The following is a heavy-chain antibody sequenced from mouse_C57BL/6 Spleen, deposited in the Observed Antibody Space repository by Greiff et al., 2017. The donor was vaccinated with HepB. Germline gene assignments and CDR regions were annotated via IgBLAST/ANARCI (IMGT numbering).Heavy chain of an antibody. D-gene: IGHD2-4*01. CDR3: ARNRGLRREFAY. V-gene: IGHV2-2*01. CDR1: GFSLTSYG. CDR2: IWSGGST. Sequence: VKLQESGPGLVQPSQSLSITCTVSGFSLTSYGVHWVRQSPGKGLEWLGVIWSGGSTDYNAAFIARLSISKDNSKSQVFFKMNSLQADDTAIYYCARNRGLRREFAYWGQGTLVTVSA. J-gene: IGHJ3*01.